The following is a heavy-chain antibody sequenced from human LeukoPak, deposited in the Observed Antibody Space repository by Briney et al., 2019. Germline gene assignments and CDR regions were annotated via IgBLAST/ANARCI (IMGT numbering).Heavy chain of an antibody. J-gene: IGHJ6*02. CDR3: AKESDYYYGMDV. V-gene: IGHV3-30*18. CDR2: ISYDGSNK. Sequence: GGSLRLSCAASGFTFSNYWIHWVRQAPGKGLEWVAVISYDGSNKYYADSVKGRFTISRDNSKNTLYLQMNSLRAEDTAVYYCAKESDYYYGMDVWGQGTTVTVSS. CDR1: GFTFSNYW.